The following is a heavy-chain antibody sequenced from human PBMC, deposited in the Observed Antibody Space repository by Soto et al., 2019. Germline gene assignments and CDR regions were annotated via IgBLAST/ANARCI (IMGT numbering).Heavy chain of an antibody. Sequence: SETLSLTCAVYGGSFSGYYWSWIRQPPGKGLEWIGEINHSGSTNYNPSLKSRVTISVDTSKNQFSLKLSSVTAADTAVYYCARVEAAAEIYYYGMDVWGQGTTVTVAS. D-gene: IGHD6-13*01. CDR3: ARVEAAAEIYYYGMDV. V-gene: IGHV4-34*01. CDR1: GGSFSGYY. J-gene: IGHJ6*02. CDR2: INHSGST.